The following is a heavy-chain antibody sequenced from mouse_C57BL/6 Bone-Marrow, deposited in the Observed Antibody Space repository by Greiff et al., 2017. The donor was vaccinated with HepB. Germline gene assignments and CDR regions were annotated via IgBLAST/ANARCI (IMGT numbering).Heavy chain of an antibody. CDR1: GFTFSDYY. CDR3: ARPPITTVVATDYWYFDV. V-gene: IGHV5-12*01. D-gene: IGHD1-1*01. Sequence: EVHLVESGGGLVQPGGSLKLSCAASGFTFSDYYMYWVRQTPEKRLEWVAYISNGGGSTYYPDTVKGRFTISRDNAKNTLYLQMSRLKSEDTAMYYCARPPITTVVATDYWYFDVWGTGTTVTVSS. CDR2: ISNGGGST. J-gene: IGHJ1*03.